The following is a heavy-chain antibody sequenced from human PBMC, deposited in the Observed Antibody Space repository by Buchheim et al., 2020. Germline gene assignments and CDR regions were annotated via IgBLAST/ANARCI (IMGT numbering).Heavy chain of an antibody. D-gene: IGHD3-9*01. J-gene: IGHJ4*02. CDR2: IKQDGSEK. CDR3: ARGGEYDILTRSPFDY. V-gene: IGHV3-7*01. CDR1: GFTFSSYW. Sequence: EVQLVESGGGLVQPGGSLRLSCAASGFTFSSYWMSWVRQAPGKGLEWVANIKQDGSEKYYGDAVKGRVTISRDNAKNSLYLQMNSLRAEDTAVYYCARGGEYDILTRSPFDYWGQGTL.